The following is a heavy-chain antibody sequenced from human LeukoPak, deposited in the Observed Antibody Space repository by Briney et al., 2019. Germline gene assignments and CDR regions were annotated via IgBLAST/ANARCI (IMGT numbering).Heavy chain of an antibody. J-gene: IGHJ4*02. Sequence: GGSLRLSCAASGFTFSGSGMHWVRQAPGKGLEWVGGIRTKANSYATSYAASVKGRFTLSRDDSKSTAYLQMNSLKPEDTAVYYCIPYCSDGSCFYNFDSCGQGTLVTVSS. CDR3: IPYCSDGSCFYNFDS. CDR2: IRTKANSYAT. CDR1: GFTFSGSG. D-gene: IGHD2-15*01. V-gene: IGHV3-73*01.